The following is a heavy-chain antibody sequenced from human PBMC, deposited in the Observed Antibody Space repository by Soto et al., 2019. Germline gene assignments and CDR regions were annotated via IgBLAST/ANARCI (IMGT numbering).Heavy chain of an antibody. CDR1: GFTFSRYD. V-gene: IGHV3-13*01. CDR3: ARDYYGMDV. J-gene: IGHJ6*02. Sequence: VQLVESGGGLVQPGGSLRLSCAASGFTFSRYDMHWVRQGIGKGLEWVSAIAIAGDTHYSGSVKGRFTISRENATNSLYLQMKNVRAGDTAVYYCARDYYGMDVWGQGTTVTVSS. CDR2: IAIAGDT.